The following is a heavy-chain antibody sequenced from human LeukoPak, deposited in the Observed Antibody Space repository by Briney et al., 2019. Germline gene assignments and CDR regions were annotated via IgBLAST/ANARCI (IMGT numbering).Heavy chain of an antibody. V-gene: IGHV3-66*01. J-gene: IGHJ4*02. CDR3: ARVSSGSYYS. D-gene: IGHD3-10*01. CDR2: IYSGGST. CDR1: GFTVSSNY. Sequence: GGSLRLSCAASGFTVSSNYMSWVRQAPGKGLEWVSVIYSGGSTYYADSVKGRFTISRDNSKNTLYLQMTSLRAEDTAVYYCARVSSGSYYSWGQGTLVTVPS.